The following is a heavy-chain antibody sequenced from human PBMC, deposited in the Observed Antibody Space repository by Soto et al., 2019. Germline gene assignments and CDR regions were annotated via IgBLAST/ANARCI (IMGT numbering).Heavy chain of an antibody. V-gene: IGHV3-23*01. CDR2: ISGSGGST. J-gene: IGHJ4*02. D-gene: IGHD3-22*01. Sequence: GGSLRLSCAASGFTFSNYAMSWARQAPGKGLEWVSSISGSGGSTYSADSVKGRFALSRDNSKNTLYLQMNGLRAEDTAVYYCAKFLDDSRGYYDPAHYWGQGTLVPVSS. CDR1: GFTFSNYA. CDR3: AKFLDDSRGYYDPAHY.